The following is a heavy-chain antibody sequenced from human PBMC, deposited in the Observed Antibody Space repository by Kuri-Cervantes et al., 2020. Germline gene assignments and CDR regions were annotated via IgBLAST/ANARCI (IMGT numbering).Heavy chain of an antibody. J-gene: IGHJ4*02. CDR3: ARALRPYYYFDY. CDR1: GGSFSGYY. V-gene: IGHV4-34*01. Sequence: SETLSLTCAVYGGSFSGYYWSWIRQPPGKGLEWIGEINHSGSTNYNPSLKSRVSISVDTSKNQLSLKLSSVTAADTAVYYCARALRPYYYFDYWGQGTLVTVSS. CDR2: INHSGST. D-gene: IGHD2-21*01.